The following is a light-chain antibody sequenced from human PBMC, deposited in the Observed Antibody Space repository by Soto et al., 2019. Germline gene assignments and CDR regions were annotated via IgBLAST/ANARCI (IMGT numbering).Light chain of an antibody. V-gene: IGLV3-21*04. CDR2: YDS. CDR3: QVWDSSSDRVV. J-gene: IGLJ2*01. CDR1: NIGSKS. Sequence: YVLTQPPSVSVAPGKTARITCGGNNIGSKSVHWYQQKPGQAPVLVIYYDSDRPSGIPERFSGSNSGNTATLTISRVEAGDEADYFCQVWDSSSDRVVFGGGTKLTVL.